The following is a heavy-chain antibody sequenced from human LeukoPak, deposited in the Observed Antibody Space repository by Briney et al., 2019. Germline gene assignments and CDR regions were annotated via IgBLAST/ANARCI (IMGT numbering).Heavy chain of an antibody. CDR3: ARVALTVSSSYNYYYMEV. Sequence: PSQTLSLTCTVSGGSISSGDYYWSWIRQPPGKGLEWIGNIYFSGSTYLNPSLRSRVTISLDMPKNQFSPKLSSVTAADTAVYYCARVALTVSSSYNYYYMEVWGKGTTVTVSS. CDR2: IYFSGST. V-gene: IGHV4-30-4*08. D-gene: IGHD6-6*01. J-gene: IGHJ6*03. CDR1: GGSISSGDYY.